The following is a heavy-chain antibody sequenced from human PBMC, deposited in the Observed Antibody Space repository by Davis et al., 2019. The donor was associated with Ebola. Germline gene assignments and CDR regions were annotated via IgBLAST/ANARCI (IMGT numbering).Heavy chain of an antibody. V-gene: IGHV1-46*01. J-gene: IGHJ5*02. CDR2: INPSGGST. Sequence: ASVKVSCKASGYTFTSYYMHWVRQAPGQGLEWMGIINPSGGSTSYAQKFQGRVTMTRDTSTSTVYMELSSLRSEDTAVYYCARGCYDFWSGSTQGYWFDPWGQGTLVTVSS. CDR3: ARGCYDFWSGSTQGYWFDP. D-gene: IGHD3-3*01. CDR1: GYTFTSYY.